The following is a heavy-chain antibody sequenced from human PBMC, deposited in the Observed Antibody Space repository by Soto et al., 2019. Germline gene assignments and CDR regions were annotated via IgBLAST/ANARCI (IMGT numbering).Heavy chain of an antibody. V-gene: IGHV4-31*03. D-gene: IGHD3-3*01. CDR2: IYYTGST. CDR3: XXXXXXXXXXXXRFFDY. J-gene: IGHJ4*02. Sequence: QVQLQESGPGLVKPSQTLSLTCTVSGGSISSGSYYWSWIRQHPGEGLEWIGYIYYTGSTYYNPSLKSRLTIXVXXXXXXXXXXXXXXXXXXXXXXXXXXXXXXXXXXXRFFDYWGQGTLVTVSS. CDR1: GGSISSGSYY.